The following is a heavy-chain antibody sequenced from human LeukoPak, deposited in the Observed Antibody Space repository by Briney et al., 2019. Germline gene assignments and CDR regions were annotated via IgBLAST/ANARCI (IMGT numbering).Heavy chain of an antibody. D-gene: IGHD3-3*01. J-gene: IGHJ4*02. CDR1: GLTFRGYS. V-gene: IGHV3-15*01. Sequence: GGSLRLSCAVSGLTFRGYSMNWVRQAPGKGLEWVGRIKSKTDGGTTDYAAPVKGRFTISRDDSKNTLYLQMNSLKTEDTAVYYCTTDRLTIFGVAARDWGQGTLVTVSS. CDR3: TTDRLTIFGVAARD. CDR2: IKSKTDGGTT.